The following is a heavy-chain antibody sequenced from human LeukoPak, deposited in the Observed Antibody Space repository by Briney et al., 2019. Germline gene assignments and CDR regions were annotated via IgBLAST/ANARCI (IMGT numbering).Heavy chain of an antibody. Sequence: GGSLRLSCAASGFTFSSYSMNWIRQAPGKGLEWVGRIKSKTDGGTTDYAAPVKGRFTISRDDSKNTLYLQMNSLKTEDTAVYYCTTRSSSYDSSGYYSSWGQGTLVTVSS. CDR2: IKSKTDGGTT. D-gene: IGHD3-22*01. CDR1: GFTFSSYS. J-gene: IGHJ4*02. V-gene: IGHV3-15*01. CDR3: TTRSSSYDSSGYYSS.